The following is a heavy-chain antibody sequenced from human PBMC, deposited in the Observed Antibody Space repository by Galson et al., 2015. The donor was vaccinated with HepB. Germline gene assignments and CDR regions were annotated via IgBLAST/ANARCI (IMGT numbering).Heavy chain of an antibody. CDR3: AKGDYYDSGGLDAFDI. CDR2: ISWDGGST. V-gene: IGHV3-43*01. J-gene: IGHJ3*02. CDR1: GFTFDDHT. D-gene: IGHD3-22*01. Sequence: SLRLSCAASGFTFDDHTMHWVRQAPGKGLEWVSLISWDGGSTYYADSVKGRFTISRDSSKNSLYLQMNSLRTEDTALYYCAKGDYYDSGGLDAFDIWGQGTMVTVSS.